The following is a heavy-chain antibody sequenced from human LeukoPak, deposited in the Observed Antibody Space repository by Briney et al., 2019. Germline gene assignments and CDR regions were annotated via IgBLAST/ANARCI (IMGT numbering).Heavy chain of an antibody. CDR3: ARDGLGDYDSSGYYYRDAFDI. V-gene: IGHV1-69*06. CDR1: GGTFSSYA. J-gene: IGHJ3*02. D-gene: IGHD3-22*01. CDR2: IIPIFGTA. Sequence: SVKVSCKASGGTFSSYAISWVRQAPGQGLEWMGGIIPIFGTANYAQKFQGRVTITADKSTSTAYMELSSLRSEDTAVYYCARDGLGDYDSSGYYYRDAFDIWGQGTMVTVSS.